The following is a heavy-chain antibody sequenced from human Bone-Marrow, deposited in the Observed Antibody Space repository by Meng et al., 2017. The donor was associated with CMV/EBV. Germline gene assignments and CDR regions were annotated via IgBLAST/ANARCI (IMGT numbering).Heavy chain of an antibody. CDR3: ARHGGGTYVVPAATDFDY. J-gene: IGHJ4*02. CDR2: IYYSGST. V-gene: IGHV4-39*01. D-gene: IGHD2-2*01. CDR1: GGSISSSSYY. Sequence: SETLSLTCTVSGGSISSSSYYWGWIRQPPGKGLEWIGSIYYSGSTYYNPSLKSRVTISVDTSKNQFSLKLSSVTAADTAVYYCARHGGGTYVVPAATDFDYWGQGTRVTGSS.